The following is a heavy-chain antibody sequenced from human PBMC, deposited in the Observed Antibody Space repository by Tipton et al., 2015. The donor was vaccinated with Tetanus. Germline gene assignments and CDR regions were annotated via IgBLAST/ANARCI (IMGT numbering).Heavy chain of an antibody. CDR2: VYPGDTDA. J-gene: IGHJ4*02. CDR1: GYTFADYW. D-gene: IGHD6-6*01. V-gene: IGHV5-51*01. Sequence: QLVQSGAEVRKPGESLKISCQTSGYTFADYWIGWVRQMPGQGLEWVGIVYPGDTDARCSPSFQGRVTISADTSISTAYLQWSSLKASDTAIYYCARLQYRTFHSSSGYWGQGTLVTVSS. CDR3: ARLQYRTFHSSSGY.